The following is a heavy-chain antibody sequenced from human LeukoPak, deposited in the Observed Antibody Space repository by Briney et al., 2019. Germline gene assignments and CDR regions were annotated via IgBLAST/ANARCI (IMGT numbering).Heavy chain of an antibody. V-gene: IGHV1-18*01. Sequence: ASVKVSCKASGYTFTSYGLSWVRQAPGQGLEWMGWISGYNGNTNYAQKVQGRVTMTTDTATKTPYMELRSLRSDDTAVYYCAISVWFGKGNWFDPWGQGTLVTVSS. CDR1: GYTFTSYG. CDR3: AISVWFGKGNWFDP. CDR2: ISGYNGNT. J-gene: IGHJ5*02. D-gene: IGHD3-10*01.